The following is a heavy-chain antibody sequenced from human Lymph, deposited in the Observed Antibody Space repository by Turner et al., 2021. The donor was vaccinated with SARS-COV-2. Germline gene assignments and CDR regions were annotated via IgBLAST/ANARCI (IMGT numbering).Heavy chain of an antibody. D-gene: IGHD6-13*01. Sequence: QVQLVQSGAEVKKPGSSVKVSCKASGGTFSSSAISWVRQAPGQGLEWMGGINPPLAIANDAQKFQGRVPITAEKSTSTAYMGLSSLGSEDTAGYFCARIAAPGMGGGVHYYYYAMDVWGQGTTVTVSS. J-gene: IGHJ6*02. CDR2: INPPLAIA. V-gene: IGHV1-69*10. CDR3: ARIAAPGMGGGVHYYYYAMDV. CDR1: GGTFSSSA.